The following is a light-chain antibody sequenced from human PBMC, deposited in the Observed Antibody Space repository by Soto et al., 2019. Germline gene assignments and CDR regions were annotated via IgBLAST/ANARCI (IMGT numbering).Light chain of an antibody. CDR2: GAS. Sequence: ESVLTQSPGTLSLSPGERATLSCRASQRVSSNSLAWYQQKPGQAPRLFIYGASSRATGTPDRFSGSGSGTDFTLTISRLEPEDFAVYYCQQFGGSPPSWTFGQGTKVEI. CDR3: QQFGGSPPSWT. V-gene: IGKV3-20*01. J-gene: IGKJ1*01. CDR1: QRVSSNS.